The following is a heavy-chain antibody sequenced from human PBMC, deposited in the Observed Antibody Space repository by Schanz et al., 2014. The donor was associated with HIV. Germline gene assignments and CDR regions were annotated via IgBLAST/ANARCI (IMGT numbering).Heavy chain of an antibody. CDR2: IYYSGST. CDR1: GDSISSGGYY. J-gene: IGHJ6*02. D-gene: IGHD3-22*01. CDR3: ARGEGYYYDSSGFPLASGMDV. V-gene: IGHV4-31*03. Sequence: QVQLQESGPGLVKPSQTLSLTCTVSGDSISSGGYYWSWIRQHPGKGLEWIGYIYYSGSTYYNPSLKSRVTMSVDTSENHFSLKLSSATVADTAVYYCARGEGYYYDSSGFPLASGMDVGGQGTTVTVSS.